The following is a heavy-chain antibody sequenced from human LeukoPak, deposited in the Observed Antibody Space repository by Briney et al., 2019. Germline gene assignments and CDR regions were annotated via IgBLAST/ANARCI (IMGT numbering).Heavy chain of an antibody. CDR1: GFTVSSNY. D-gene: IGHD1-14*01. V-gene: IGHV3-53*01. Sequence: GGSLRLSCAASGFTVSSNYMSWVRQAPGKGLEWVSVIYSGGSTYYADSVKGRFTISRDNSENTLFLRMNSLRAEDTAVYYCAKATGYLLWGQGTLVIVSS. CDR3: AKATGYLL. CDR2: IYSGGST. J-gene: IGHJ4*02.